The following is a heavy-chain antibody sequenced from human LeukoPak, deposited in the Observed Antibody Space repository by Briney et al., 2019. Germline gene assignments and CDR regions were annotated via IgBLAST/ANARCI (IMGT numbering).Heavy chain of an antibody. CDR2: INHRGST. J-gene: IGHJ4*02. Sequence: SETVSLTCAVYGGSFSGYYWSWIRQPPGKGLEWIGEINHRGSTNYNPSLKSRVTISVDTSKNQFSLKLSSVTAADTAVYYCARVDYWGQGTLVTVSS. CDR3: ARVDY. CDR1: GGSFSGYY. V-gene: IGHV4-34*01.